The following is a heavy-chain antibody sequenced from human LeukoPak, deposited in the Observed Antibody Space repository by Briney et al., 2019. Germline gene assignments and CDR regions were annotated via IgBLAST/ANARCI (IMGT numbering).Heavy chain of an antibody. CDR2: ISSSSSTI. J-gene: IGHJ3*02. V-gene: IGHV3-48*01. CDR3: ARRYYDILTGYYTGLGAFDI. Sequence: GGSLRLSCAASGFTFSRFWMSWVRQAPGKGLEWVSYISSSSSTIYYADSVKGRFTISRDNAKNSLYLQMNSLRAEDTAVYYCARRYYDILTGYYTGLGAFDIWGQGTMVTVSS. CDR1: GFTFSRFW. D-gene: IGHD3-9*01.